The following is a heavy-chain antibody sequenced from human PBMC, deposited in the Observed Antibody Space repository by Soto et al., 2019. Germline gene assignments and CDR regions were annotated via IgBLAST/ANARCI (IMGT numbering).Heavy chain of an antibody. V-gene: IGHV4-34*01. CDR2: INHSGST. J-gene: IGHJ6*03. D-gene: IGHD3-3*01. CDR1: GGSFSGYY. Sequence: PSETLSLTCAVYGGSFSGYYWSWIRQPPGKGLEWIGEINHSGSTNYNPSLKSRVTISVDTSKNQFSLKLSSVTAADTAVYYCARGLTSYYDFWSGYYSGYYYHMDVWGKGTTVTVSS. CDR3: ARGLTSYYDFWSGYYSGYYYHMDV.